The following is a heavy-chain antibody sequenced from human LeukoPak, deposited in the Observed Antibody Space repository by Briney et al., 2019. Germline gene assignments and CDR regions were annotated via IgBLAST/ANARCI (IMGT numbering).Heavy chain of an antibody. Sequence: GESLKISCKGSGYSFTNYWIGWVRQMPGKGLEWMGIIYPGDSDTRYSPSFQGQVTISADKSISTAYLQWSSLKASDTAMYYCASFKDNSGYERQFDYWGQGTLVTVSS. CDR3: ASFKDNSGYERQFDY. D-gene: IGHD5-12*01. V-gene: IGHV5-51*01. CDR1: GYSFTNYW. J-gene: IGHJ4*02. CDR2: IYPGDSDT.